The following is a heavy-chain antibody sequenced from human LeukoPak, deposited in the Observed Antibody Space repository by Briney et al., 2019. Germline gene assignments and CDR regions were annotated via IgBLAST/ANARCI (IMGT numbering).Heavy chain of an antibody. CDR2: IYYSGST. V-gene: IGHV4-39*01. D-gene: IGHD3-10*01. J-gene: IGHJ4*02. Sequence: SETLSLTCTVSGVSISSSNSYWGWIRQPPGKGREWIGSIYYSGSTYYNPSLKSLVTISVDTSKNQLSLKLSSVTAADTAVYYCARAILLWFGELGYFDYWGQGTLVTVSS. CDR1: GVSISSSNSY. CDR3: ARAILLWFGELGYFDY.